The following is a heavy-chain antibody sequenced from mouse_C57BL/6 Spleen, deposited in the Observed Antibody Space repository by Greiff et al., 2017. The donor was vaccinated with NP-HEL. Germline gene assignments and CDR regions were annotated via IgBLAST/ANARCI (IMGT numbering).Heavy chain of an antibody. J-gene: IGHJ1*03. CDR3: ASYYGSSYLWYFDV. V-gene: IGHV1-72*01. CDR1: GYTFTSYW. D-gene: IGHD1-1*01. Sequence: QVQLKQPGAELVKPGASVKLSCKASGYTFTSYWMHWVKQRPGRGLEWIGRIDPNSGGTKYNEKFKSKATLTVDKPSSTAYMQLSSLTSEDSAVYYCASYYGSSYLWYFDVWGTGTTVTVSS. CDR2: IDPNSGGT.